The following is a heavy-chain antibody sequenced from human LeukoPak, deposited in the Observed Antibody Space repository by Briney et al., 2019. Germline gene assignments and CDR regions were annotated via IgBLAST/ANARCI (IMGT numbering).Heavy chain of an antibody. Sequence: SVKVSCKASGGTFSSYAISWVRQAPGQGLEWMGGIIPIFGTANYAQKFQGRVTITADESTSTAYMELSSLRSEDTAVYCCARGQYQLLQNWFDPWGQGTLVTVSS. CDR3: ARGQYQLLQNWFDP. CDR1: GGTFSSYA. CDR2: IIPIFGTA. D-gene: IGHD2-2*01. V-gene: IGHV1-69*13. J-gene: IGHJ5*02.